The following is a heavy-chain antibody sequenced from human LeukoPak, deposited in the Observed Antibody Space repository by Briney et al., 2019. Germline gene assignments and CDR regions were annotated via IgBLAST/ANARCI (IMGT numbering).Heavy chain of an antibody. V-gene: IGHV4-61*02. D-gene: IGHD4-17*01. CDR3: ARAHYGDYVWFDP. CDR1: GGSISSGSYY. J-gene: IGHJ5*02. CDR2: IYTSGST. Sequence: SQTLSLTCTVSGGSISSGSYYWSWIRQPAGKGLEWIGRIYTSGSTNYNPSLKSRVTISVDTSKNQFSLKLSSVTAADTAVYYCARAHYGDYVWFDPWGQGTLVTVSS.